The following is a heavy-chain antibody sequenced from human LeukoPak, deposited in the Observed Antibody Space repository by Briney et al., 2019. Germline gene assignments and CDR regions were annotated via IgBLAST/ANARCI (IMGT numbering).Heavy chain of an antibody. CDR2: ICSSGSTL. Sequence: GGSLRLFCAASVFTLSMYEMKWVRQAPGKGLEWVSYICSSGSTLYYADSVKGRFTISRDTAKNSLYLQMNRLRAEETAVYYCDRTGGADWGQGTLVSVSS. CDR1: VFTLSMYE. D-gene: IGHD2-8*02. CDR3: DRTGGAD. V-gene: IGHV3-48*03. J-gene: IGHJ4*02.